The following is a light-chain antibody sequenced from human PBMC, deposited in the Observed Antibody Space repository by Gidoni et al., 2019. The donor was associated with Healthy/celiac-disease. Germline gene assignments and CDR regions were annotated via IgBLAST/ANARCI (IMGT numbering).Light chain of an antibody. V-gene: IGLV1-44*01. Sequence: QSVLTPPPSASGTTRHRVTISCSGSGSNSGSNTVNWYQQLTGTAPKLPIYSNNQRPSGVPSRFPGSKPGTQASFAISGLRSEDEADYYCAAWDDSLNGPVFGGGTKLTVL. J-gene: IGLJ2*01. CDR1: GSNSGSNT. CDR3: AAWDDSLNGPV. CDR2: SNN.